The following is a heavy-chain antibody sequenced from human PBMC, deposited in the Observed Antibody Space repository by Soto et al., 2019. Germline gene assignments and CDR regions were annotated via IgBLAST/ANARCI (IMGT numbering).Heavy chain of an antibody. CDR2: IWYDGSNK. CDR1: GFTFSSYG. Sequence: GGSLRLSCAASGFTFSSYGMHWVRQAPGKGLEWVAVIWYDGSNKYYADSVKGRFTISRDNSKNTLYLQMNSLRAEDTAVYYCARDRRGQPDPLDAFDIWGQGTMVTVSS. V-gene: IGHV3-33*01. CDR3: ARDRRGQPDPLDAFDI. D-gene: IGHD3-16*01. J-gene: IGHJ3*02.